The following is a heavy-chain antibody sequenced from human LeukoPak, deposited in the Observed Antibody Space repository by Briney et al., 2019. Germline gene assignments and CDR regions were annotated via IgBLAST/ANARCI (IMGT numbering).Heavy chain of an antibody. J-gene: IGHJ5*02. CDR2: ITGRGDET. CDR1: GFILSNYA. Sequence: PGGSLRLSCAASGFILSNYALMWVRQAPGEGLEWVSSITGRGDETFYADSVKGRFSLSRDNSKNMLYLQMYSLGAEDTAIYYCAKGAAAGLVDWFDPWGQGTLVTVSS. CDR3: AKGAAAGLVDWFDP. V-gene: IGHV3-23*01. D-gene: IGHD6-13*01.